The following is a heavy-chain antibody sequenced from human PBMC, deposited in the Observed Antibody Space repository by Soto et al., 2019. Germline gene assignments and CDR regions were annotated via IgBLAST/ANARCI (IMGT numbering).Heavy chain of an antibody. D-gene: IGHD2-2*01. J-gene: IGHJ6*04. V-gene: IGHV1-69*01. CDR2: IIPIFGTA. CDR3: GEVPAARRGYYDGMDV. Sequence: QVQLVQSGAEVQKPGSSVKVSCKASGGTFSSYAISWVRQAPGQGLEWMGGIIPIFGTANYAQKFQDRVTSTADVSTSTGDKEPGSLRSEDTAVYYCGEVPAARRGYYDGMDVWGEGTTVTVSS. CDR1: GGTFSSYA.